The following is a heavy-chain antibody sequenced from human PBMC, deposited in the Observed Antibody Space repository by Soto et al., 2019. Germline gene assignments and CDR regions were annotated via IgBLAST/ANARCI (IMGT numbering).Heavy chain of an antibody. D-gene: IGHD6-13*01. V-gene: IGHV4-4*02. CDR1: GDSITSSYW. CDR2: IHHSGVT. J-gene: IGHJ4*02. Sequence: QIQLQESGPGLVQPSGTLSLTCAVSGDSITSSYWSWLRQPPGKGMEWIADIHHSGVTNYNPSLMRGVIISIDRSKNQFALQSTAMAAADTAVYSCSRPGPFTAAAPYWGQGTLVTVSS. CDR3: SRPGPFTAAAPY.